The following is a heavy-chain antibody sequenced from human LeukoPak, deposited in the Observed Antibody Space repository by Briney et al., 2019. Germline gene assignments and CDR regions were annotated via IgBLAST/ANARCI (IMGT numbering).Heavy chain of an antibody. J-gene: IGHJ4*02. V-gene: IGHV4-61*08. CDR3: ARDWDGGYFDY. CDR2: IYYSGST. CDR1: GGSISSGGYY. D-gene: IGHD1-26*01. Sequence: SETLSLTCTVSGGSISSGGYYWSCIQQPPGKGLECIGYIYYSGSTNYNPSLKSRVTISVDTSKNQFSLKLSSVTAADTAVYYCARDWDGGYFDYWGQGTLVTVSS.